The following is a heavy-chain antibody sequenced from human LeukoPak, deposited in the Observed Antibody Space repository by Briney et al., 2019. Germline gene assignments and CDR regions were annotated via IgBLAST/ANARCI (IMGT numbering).Heavy chain of an antibody. CDR1: GFTFSSYG. V-gene: IGHV3-23*01. CDR2: ISDSGSDT. CDR3: AKRVPYSSSSVYFDY. J-gene: IGHJ4*02. D-gene: IGHD6-6*01. Sequence: GGSLRLSCAVSGFTFSSYGMSWVRQAPGKGLEWVSAISDSGSDTYYADSVKGRFTISKDNSKNTLYLRMNSLRADDTAVYYCAKRVPYSSSSVYFDYWGQGTLVTVSS.